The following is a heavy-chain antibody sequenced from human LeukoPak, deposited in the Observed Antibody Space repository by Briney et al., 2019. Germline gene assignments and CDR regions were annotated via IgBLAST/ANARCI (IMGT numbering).Heavy chain of an antibody. V-gene: IGHV3-20*04. CDR3: ARVRVVGAMVDAFDI. CDR2: NNWNGGST. CDR1: GFTFDDYG. Sequence: GGSLRLPCAASGFTFDDYGMSWVRQAPGKGLEWVSGNNWNGGSTGYADSVKGRFTLSRDNAKNYLYLQMNSLRAEDTALYYGARVRVVGAMVDAFDIWGQGTMVTVSS. J-gene: IGHJ3*02. D-gene: IGHD1-26*01.